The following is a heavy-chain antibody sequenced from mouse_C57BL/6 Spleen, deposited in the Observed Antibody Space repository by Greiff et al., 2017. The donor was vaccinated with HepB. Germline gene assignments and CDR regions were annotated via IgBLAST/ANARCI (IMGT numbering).Heavy chain of an antibody. CDR3: ARPETETEFAY. CDR1: GYTFTDYY. D-gene: IGHD4-1*01. CDR2: FNPNNGGT. Sequence: EVQLQQSGPELVKPGASVKISCTASGYTFTDYYMNLVKQSNGKSLVWIGDFNPNNGGTCYNQKFKGKATLTVDTSSSTTYMELRSLTSEDSAVYSSARPETETEFAYWGQGTLVTVSA. V-gene: IGHV1-26*01. J-gene: IGHJ3*01.